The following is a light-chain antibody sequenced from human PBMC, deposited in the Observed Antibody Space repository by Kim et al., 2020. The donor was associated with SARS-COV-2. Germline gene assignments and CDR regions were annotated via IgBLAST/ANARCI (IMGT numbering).Light chain of an antibody. Sequence: AAVGDRVTITCRASQCIKNYLAWYQHKPGKVPKLLMYAASSLQSGVSSRISGSGSGTDFILNISSLQPEDVATYYCQKYFSAPWTFGQGTKVDIK. J-gene: IGKJ1*01. CDR3: QKYFSAPWT. CDR1: QCIKNY. V-gene: IGKV1-27*01. CDR2: AAS.